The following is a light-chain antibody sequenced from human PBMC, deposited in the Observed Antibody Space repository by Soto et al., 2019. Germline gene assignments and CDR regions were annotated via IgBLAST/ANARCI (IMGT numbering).Light chain of an antibody. CDR3: QQFGNSPQT. V-gene: IGKV3-20*01. CDR2: AAS. Sequence: EILMTQSPATLSVSPGETATLSCRASQSVSTKLAWYQQKPGQAPRLLIYAASSRATGSPDRFSGGGSGTDFTLTISRLEPEDFAVYYCQQFGNSPQTFGQGTKVDIK. J-gene: IGKJ1*01. CDR1: QSVSTK.